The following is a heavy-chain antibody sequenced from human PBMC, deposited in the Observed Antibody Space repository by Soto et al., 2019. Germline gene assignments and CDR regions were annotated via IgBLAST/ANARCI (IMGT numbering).Heavy chain of an antibody. V-gene: IGHV3-73*01. CDR2: IGSKPNNYAK. Sequence: EVQLVESGGGLVQPGGSLKLSCAASGFTFSGSAMDWVRQASGKGLEWVGRIGSKPNNYAKAYAASVIGRFTISRDDSKNTAYLQMNSLKIEDTAVYYCTRLHSGSYSFDYWGQGTLVTVSS. CDR3: TRLHSGSYSFDY. D-gene: IGHD1-26*01. J-gene: IGHJ4*02. CDR1: GFTFSGSA.